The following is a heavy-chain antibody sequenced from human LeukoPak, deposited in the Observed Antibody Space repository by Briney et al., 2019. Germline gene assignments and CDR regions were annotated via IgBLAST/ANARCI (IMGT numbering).Heavy chain of an antibody. CDR3: ASSPPPPARYYYYYYMDV. J-gene: IGHJ6*03. V-gene: IGHV1-18*01. D-gene: IGHD6-6*01. CDR1: GYTFTSYG. CDR2: ISAYNGNT. Sequence: ASVKVSCKASGYTFTSYGISWVRQAPGQGLECMGWISAYNGNTNYAQKFQGRVTITTDESTSTAYMELSSLRSEDTAVYYCASSPPPPARYYYYYYMDVWGKGTTVTVSS.